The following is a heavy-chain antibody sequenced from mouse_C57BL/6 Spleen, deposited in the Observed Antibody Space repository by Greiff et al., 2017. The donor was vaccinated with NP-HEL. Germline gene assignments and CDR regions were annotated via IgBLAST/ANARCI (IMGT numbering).Heavy chain of an antibody. J-gene: IGHJ3*01. CDR3: ARAYYSNYPWFAY. CDR2: IWSGGST. D-gene: IGHD2-5*01. Sequence: VQVVESGPGLVQPSQSLSITCTVSGFSLTSYGVHWVRQSPGKGLEWLGVIWSGGSTDYNAAFIYRLSISKDNSKSQFFFKMNSLQADDTAIYYCARAYYSNYPWFAYWGQGTLVTVSA. V-gene: IGHV2-2*01. CDR1: GFSLTSYG.